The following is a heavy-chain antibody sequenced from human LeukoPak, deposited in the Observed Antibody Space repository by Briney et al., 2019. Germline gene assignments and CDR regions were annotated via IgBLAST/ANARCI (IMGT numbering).Heavy chain of an antibody. CDR2: IDQHGNEK. CDR1: GFILSIKW. J-gene: IGHJ4*02. CDR3: VRYDFWTGFSFDQ. Sequence: GGSLRLSCTVSGFILSIKWMSWVRQAPGKGLEWVANIDQHGNEKYYADSLRGRFTISRDNAKNSVYLVMNSLRAEDTAVYYCVRYDFWTGFSFDQWGQGTLVTVSS. V-gene: IGHV3-7*01. D-gene: IGHD3-3*01.